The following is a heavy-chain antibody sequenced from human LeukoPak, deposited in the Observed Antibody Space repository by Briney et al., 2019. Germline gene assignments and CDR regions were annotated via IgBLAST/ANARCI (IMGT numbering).Heavy chain of an antibody. CDR1: GGTFSSYA. CDR2: IIPIFGTA. CDR3: ARDWRDYYGSGSPDYYYMDV. Sequence: GASVKVSCKASGGTFSSYAISWVRQAPGQGLEWMGGIIPIFGTANYAQKFQGRVTITADKSTSTAYMELSSLRSEDTAVYYCARDWRDYYGSGSPDYYYMDVWGKGTTVTVSS. V-gene: IGHV1-69*06. J-gene: IGHJ6*03. D-gene: IGHD3-10*01.